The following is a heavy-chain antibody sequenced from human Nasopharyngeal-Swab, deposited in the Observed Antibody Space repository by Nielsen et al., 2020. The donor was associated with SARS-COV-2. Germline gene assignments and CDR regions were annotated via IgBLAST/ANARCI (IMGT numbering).Heavy chain of an antibody. CDR2: ISWNSGSI. J-gene: IGHJ6*02. V-gene: IGHV3-9*01. CDR3: AKDQGPGSGYNYGYGIHYYGMDV. Sequence: SLKISCAASGFTFDDYAMHWVRQAPGKGLEWVSGISWNSGSIGYADSVKGRFTISRDNAKNSLYLQMNSLRAEDTALYYCAKDQGPGSGYNYGYGIHYYGMDVWGQGTTVTVSS. D-gene: IGHD5-18*01. CDR1: GFTFDDYA.